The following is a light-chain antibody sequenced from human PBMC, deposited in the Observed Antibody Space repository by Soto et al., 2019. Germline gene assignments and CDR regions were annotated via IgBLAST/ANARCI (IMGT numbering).Light chain of an antibody. Sequence: RVMTQSPDTLSVSPGERATLSCRASQSVTSSLAWYQQKPGQAPRLLIYGASTRATGIPARFSGSGSGTEFTLTISSLQSEDFAVYYCQQYNNWPFTFGGGTKVDIK. CDR2: GAS. J-gene: IGKJ4*01. CDR3: QQYNNWPFT. CDR1: QSVTSS. V-gene: IGKV3-15*01.